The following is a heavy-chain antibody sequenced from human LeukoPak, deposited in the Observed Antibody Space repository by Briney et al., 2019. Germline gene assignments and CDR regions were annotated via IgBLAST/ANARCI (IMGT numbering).Heavy chain of an antibody. J-gene: IGHJ4*02. CDR2: IGSGGSPI. V-gene: IGHV3-48*04. D-gene: IGHD5-18*01. CDR3: VTDLSGYSYEHRSDY. Sequence: GGSLRLSCAASGFTFSSYSMNWIRQAPGKGPECVSYIGSGGSPIYYADSVKGRFTISRDDAKNSLYLQMNSLRPEDTAVYFCVTDLSGYSYEHRSDYWGQGTLVTVSS. CDR1: GFTFSSYS.